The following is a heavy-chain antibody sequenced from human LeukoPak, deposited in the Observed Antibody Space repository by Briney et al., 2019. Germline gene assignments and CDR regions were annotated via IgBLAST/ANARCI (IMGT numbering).Heavy chain of an antibody. V-gene: IGHV3-11*01. J-gene: IGHJ5*02. CDR3: ATDGAGFDT. Sequence: GGSLRLPCAASGFNFNHYYMSWTRPAPGKGLGWLSYINIGGTNTHYADSVKGRFTISRDNAKKSLYLEMNNLRAEDTAVYYCATDGAGFDTWGQGVLVTVSS. CDR1: GFNFNHYY. CDR2: INIGGTNT.